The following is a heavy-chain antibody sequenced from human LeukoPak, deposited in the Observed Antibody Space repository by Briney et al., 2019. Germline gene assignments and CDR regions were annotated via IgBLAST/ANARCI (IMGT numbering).Heavy chain of an antibody. CDR1: GYTFTSYG. CDR3: ARLIPYRYCSSTSAPACGFDL. D-gene: IGHD2-2*01. J-gene: IGHJ2*01. V-gene: IGHV1-18*01. CDR2: ISAYNGNT. Sequence: ASVKVSCKASGYTFTSYGISWVRQAPGQGLEWMGWISAYNGNTNYAQKLQGRVTMTTDTSTSTAYMELRSLRSDDTAVYYCARLIPYRYCSSTSAPACGFDLWGRGTLVTVSS.